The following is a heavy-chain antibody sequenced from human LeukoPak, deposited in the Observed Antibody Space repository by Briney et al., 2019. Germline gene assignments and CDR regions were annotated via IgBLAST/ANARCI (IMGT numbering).Heavy chain of an antibody. V-gene: IGHV3-7*01. Sequence: AGGSLRLSCAASGFTFSTYWMSWVRQAPGKGLEWVANIKQDGSEKYYVDSVKGRFTISRDNAKNSLYLQMNSLRAEDTAMYYGARDSAGNDYWGQGTLVTVSS. CDR1: GFTFSTYW. CDR2: IKQDGSEK. CDR3: ARDSAGNDY. D-gene: IGHD6-13*01. J-gene: IGHJ4*02.